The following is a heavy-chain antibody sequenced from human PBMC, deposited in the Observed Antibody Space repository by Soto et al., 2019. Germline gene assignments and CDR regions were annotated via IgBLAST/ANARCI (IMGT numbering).Heavy chain of an antibody. CDR2: INHSVST. D-gene: IGHD6-19*01. V-gene: IGHV4-34*01. CDR3: ARVVSSGWYSRNWAGYYYYYGIDV. CDR1: GGSFSGDY. Sequence: NPSETLSFTCAVYGGSFSGDYWSWLRQPPGKGLEWSGDINHSVSTNYNPSLTSRVTISVDTSKNQFFLKLSSVTAADTAVYYCARVVSSGWYSRNWAGYYYYYGIDVWGQGTTVTVSS. J-gene: IGHJ6*02.